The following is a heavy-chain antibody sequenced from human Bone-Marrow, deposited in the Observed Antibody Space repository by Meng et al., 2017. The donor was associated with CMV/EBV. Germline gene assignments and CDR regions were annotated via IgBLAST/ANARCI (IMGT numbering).Heavy chain of an antibody. J-gene: IGHJ4*02. CDR1: GDSMSSVDYY. CDR2: IHHTGST. Sequence: SETLSLTCTVSGDSMSSVDYYWSWIRQSPGRGLEWIASIHHTGSTYYNPSLTSRVTMSVDRSKNHFSLKLNSVTAADTAVYYCARHTSAWYRPGYYFDYWGQGTLATVSS. V-gene: IGHV4-39*07. CDR3: ARHTSAWYRPGYYFDY. D-gene: IGHD6-13*01.